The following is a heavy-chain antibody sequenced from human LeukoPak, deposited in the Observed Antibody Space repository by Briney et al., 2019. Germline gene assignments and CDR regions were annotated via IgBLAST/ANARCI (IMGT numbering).Heavy chain of an antibody. CDR3: TTAKGDYDFDY. CDR1: GFTFSSYG. CDR2: IWYDGSNK. Sequence: GRSLRLSCAASGFTFSSYGMHWVRQAPGKGLEWVAVIWYDGSNKYYADSVKGRFTISRDNSKNTLYLQMNSLKTEDTAVYYCTTAKGDYDFDYWGQGTLVTVSS. D-gene: IGHD4-17*01. J-gene: IGHJ4*02. V-gene: IGHV3-33*01.